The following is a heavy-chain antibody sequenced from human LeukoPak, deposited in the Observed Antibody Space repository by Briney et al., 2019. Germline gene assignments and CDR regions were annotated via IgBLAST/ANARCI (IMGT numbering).Heavy chain of an antibody. D-gene: IGHD3-22*01. CDR3: ARSFDVSGYQRSGFGS. V-gene: IGHV4-59*08. CDR1: GGSISSYY. J-gene: IGHJ4*02. Sequence: PSETLSLTCTVSGGSISSYYWSWIRQPLGKGGEGMGYIYYDGNTKFHPCTKSRGTISVDKSENQCSLRLSSVTAADTAVYYCARSFDVSGYQRSGFGSWGQGALVTVSS. CDR2: IYYDGNT.